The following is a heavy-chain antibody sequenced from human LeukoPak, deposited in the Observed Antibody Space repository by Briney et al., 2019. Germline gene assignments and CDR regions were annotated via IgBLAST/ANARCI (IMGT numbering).Heavy chain of an antibody. CDR3: GTSPTGYSPGY. CDR1: GGTFSSYA. V-gene: IGHV1-69*04. CDR2: IIPILGIA. D-gene: IGHD4-23*01. Sequence: ASVKVSCKASGGTFSSYALSWVRQAPGQGLEWMGRIIPILGIANYAQKFQGRVTITADKSTSTAYMELSSLTSEDTAVYYCGTSPTGYSPGYWGQGTLVTVSS. J-gene: IGHJ4*02.